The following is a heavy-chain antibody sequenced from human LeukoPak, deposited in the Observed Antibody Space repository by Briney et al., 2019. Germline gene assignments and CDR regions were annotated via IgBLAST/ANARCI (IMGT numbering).Heavy chain of an antibody. Sequence: PSETLSLTCTVSGGSISSGSYYWGWIRQPPGKGLEWIGNVYYSGSTYYNPSLKSRVTISVDTSKNQFSLKLSSVTAADTAVYYCARAGRWSGSYFYGYWGQGTLVTVSS. CDR2: VYYSGST. V-gene: IGHV4-39*01. CDR3: ARAGRWSGSYFYGY. D-gene: IGHD1-26*01. J-gene: IGHJ4*02. CDR1: GGSISSGSYY.